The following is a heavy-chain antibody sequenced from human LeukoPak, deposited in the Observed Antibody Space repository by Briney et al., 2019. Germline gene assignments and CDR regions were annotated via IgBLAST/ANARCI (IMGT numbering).Heavy chain of an antibody. V-gene: IGHV3-69-1*01. J-gene: IGHJ4*02. D-gene: IGHD3-10*01. CDR3: ARLGRFLRVDYFDY. CDR1: GFTFSDYY. Sequence: GGSLRLSCAASGFTFSDYYMSWVRQAPGKGLEWISYISSSNTIYYADSVKGRFTISRDNAKNSLYLQMNSLTADDTAVYYCARLGRFLRVDYFDYWGQGSLVTVSS. CDR2: ISSSNTI.